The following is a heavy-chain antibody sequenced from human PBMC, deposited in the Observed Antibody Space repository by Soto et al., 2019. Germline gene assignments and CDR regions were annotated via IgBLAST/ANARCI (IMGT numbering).Heavy chain of an antibody. Sequence: QVQLQESGPGLVKPSETLSLICSVSGGSITSHYWTWIRQPSGKGLEWIGSIFYSGSTNYNPSLQSRVTMSIDRSTNQFSLRLNFLTAADTAVYYCAREDYTTSSGFDPWGQGTLVTVSS. CDR1: GGSITSHY. CDR3: AREDYTTSSGFDP. CDR2: IFYSGST. D-gene: IGHD6-6*01. V-gene: IGHV4-59*11. J-gene: IGHJ5*02.